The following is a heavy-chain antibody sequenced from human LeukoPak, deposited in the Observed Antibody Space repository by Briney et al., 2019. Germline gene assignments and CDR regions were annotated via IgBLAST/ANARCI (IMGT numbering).Heavy chain of an antibody. J-gene: IGHJ5*02. D-gene: IGHD2-2*01. V-gene: IGHV3-23*01. CDR3: AKLLSGYCSRTSCLNWFDP. CDR1: GFTFSSYV. CDR2: ISGSDGST. Sequence: VGSLRLSCAASGFTFSSYVMSWVRQAPGKGLEWVSAISGSDGSTCYADSVKGRFTVSRDNSKNTLYLQMNSLRADDTAVYYCAKLLSGYCSRTSCLNWFDPWGQGTLVTVSS.